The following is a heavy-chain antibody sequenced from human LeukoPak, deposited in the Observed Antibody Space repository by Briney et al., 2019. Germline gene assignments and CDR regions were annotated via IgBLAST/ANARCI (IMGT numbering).Heavy chain of an antibody. D-gene: IGHD3-10*01. CDR2: ITCSSSTI. J-gene: IGHJ4*02. V-gene: IGHV3-48*04. CDR3: ARCIYGSGSFDY. Sequence: GGSVRLSCEASGFTFSSYSMNWVRQPRGKGREWVSYITCSSSTIYYADSVKGRFTISRDNAKNSLYLQMNSLRAEDTAVYYCARCIYGSGSFDYWSQRTLLTASS. CDR1: GFTFSSYS.